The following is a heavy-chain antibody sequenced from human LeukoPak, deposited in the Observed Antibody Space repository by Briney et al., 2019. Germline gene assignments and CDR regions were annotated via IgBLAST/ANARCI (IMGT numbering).Heavy chain of an antibody. D-gene: IGHD6-6*01. V-gene: IGHV5-51*01. Sequence: GESLKISCKGSGYSFTSYWIAWVRQMPGKGLEWMGIIHPGDSDTRYSPSFQGQVTISADKSINTAYLQWSSLKASDTAMYHCARQLSITACPFDSWGQGTLVTVSS. CDR1: GYSFTSYW. J-gene: IGHJ4*02. CDR2: IHPGDSDT. CDR3: ARQLSITACPFDS.